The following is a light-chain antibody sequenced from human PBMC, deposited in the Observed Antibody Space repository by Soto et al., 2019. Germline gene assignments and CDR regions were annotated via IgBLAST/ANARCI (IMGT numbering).Light chain of an antibody. Sequence: EFVLPQSPVTLSLSPGETATLSCRASESIGTFLAWYQQKPGQAPRLLIYDASTRATGIPARFSGSGSGTDFTLTINDLEPEDSAVYYCQRRHSWPAFGGGTKV. V-gene: IGKV3-11*01. CDR3: QRRHSWPA. J-gene: IGKJ4*01. CDR1: ESIGTF. CDR2: DAS.